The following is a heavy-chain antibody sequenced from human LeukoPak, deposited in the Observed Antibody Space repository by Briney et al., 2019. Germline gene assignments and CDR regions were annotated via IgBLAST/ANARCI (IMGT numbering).Heavy chain of an antibody. CDR3: VRDRWLRVGGAFDS. Sequence: GRSLRLSCAASGFVFDEYAMHWVRQPPGKGLEWVAGISWRSGAIEYADSVKGRFTISRDNDKNSLFLQMNSLRSEDTALYYCVRDRWLRVGGAFDSWGQGTLVTVSS. CDR1: GFVFDEYA. J-gene: IGHJ4*02. V-gene: IGHV3-9*01. D-gene: IGHD5-12*01. CDR2: ISWRSGAI.